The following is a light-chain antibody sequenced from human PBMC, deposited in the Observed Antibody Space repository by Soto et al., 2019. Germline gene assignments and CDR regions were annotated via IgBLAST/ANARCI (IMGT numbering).Light chain of an antibody. CDR3: QQRGHWPVT. J-gene: IGKJ1*01. CDR2: DAS. CDR1: QSVSSY. Sequence: EIVLTQSPATLSLSPGERATLSCRASQSVSSYFAWYQQKPGQAPRLLIYDASNRATGIPARFSGSGSWTDFTLAISSLEPDDFAVDYCQQRGHWPVTFGQGTRVDIK. V-gene: IGKV3-11*01.